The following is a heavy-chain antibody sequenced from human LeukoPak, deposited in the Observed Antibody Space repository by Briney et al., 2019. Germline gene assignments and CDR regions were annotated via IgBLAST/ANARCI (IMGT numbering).Heavy chain of an antibody. D-gene: IGHD3-9*01. CDR2: ISAYNGNT. V-gene: IGHV1-18*01. Sequence: GASVKVSCKASGYTFTSYGISWVRQAPGQGLEWMGWISAYNGNTNYAQKLQGRVTMTTDTSTSTAYMELRSLRSDDTAVYYYARCAKYYDILTGYPTFDYWGQGTLVTVSS. J-gene: IGHJ4*02. CDR1: GYTFTSYG. CDR3: ARCAKYYDILTGYPTFDY.